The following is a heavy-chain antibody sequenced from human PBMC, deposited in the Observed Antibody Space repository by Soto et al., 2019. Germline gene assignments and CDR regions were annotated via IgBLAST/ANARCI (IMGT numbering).Heavy chain of an antibody. CDR1: GGTFSSYA. CDR3: ARALRNTATLLAVPFYYYYGMDV. Sequence: SVKVSCKASGGTFSSYAISWVRQAPGQGLEWMGGIIPIFGTANYAQKFQGRVTITADESTSTAYMELSSLRSEDTAVYYCARALRNTATLLAVPFYYYYGMDVWGQGTTVTVS. J-gene: IGHJ6*02. CDR2: IIPIFGTA. V-gene: IGHV1-69*13. D-gene: IGHD5-18*01.